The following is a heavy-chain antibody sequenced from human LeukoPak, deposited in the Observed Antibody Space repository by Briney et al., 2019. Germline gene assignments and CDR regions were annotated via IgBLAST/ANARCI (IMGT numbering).Heavy chain of an antibody. D-gene: IGHD3-3*01. CDR3: ARTSEFWSGYQPFDY. CDR1: GGSISNYY. CDR2: IYYSGST. V-gene: IGHV4-59*01. Sequence: SETLSLTCTVSGGSISNYYWSWSRQPPGKGLEWIGYIYYSGSTNYNPSLKSRVTISVDTSKNQFSLKLSSVTAADTAVYYCARTSEFWSGYQPFDYWGQGTLVTVSS. J-gene: IGHJ4*02.